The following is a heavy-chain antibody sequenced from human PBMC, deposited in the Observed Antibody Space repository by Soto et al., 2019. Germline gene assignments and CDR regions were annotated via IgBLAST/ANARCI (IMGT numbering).Heavy chain of an antibody. CDR1: GYSFTNYW. Sequence: VESLKISCKGSGYSFTNYWIGWVRQMPGKGLEWIGMIYPDESGTKYSPSFQGQVTFSADKSINTAYLQWSSLKASDTAIYYCARLEWLSLAAWFDPWGQGTLVTVSS. CDR3: ARLEWLSLAAWFDP. D-gene: IGHD3-3*01. V-gene: IGHV5-51*01. CDR2: IYPDESGT. J-gene: IGHJ5*02.